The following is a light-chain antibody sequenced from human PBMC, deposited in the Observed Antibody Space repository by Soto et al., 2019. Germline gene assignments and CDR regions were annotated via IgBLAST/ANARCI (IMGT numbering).Light chain of an antibody. Sequence: DLQMTQSPASLSASIGDRVTIXXQASQDISTYLNWYQQKPGKAPKLXIYDASNLETGVPSRFSGSGSGTDFTFTISSLQPEDIATYYCQQYQNLPITFGQGTRLEI. CDR3: QQYQNLPIT. CDR1: QDISTY. J-gene: IGKJ5*01. V-gene: IGKV1-33*01. CDR2: DAS.